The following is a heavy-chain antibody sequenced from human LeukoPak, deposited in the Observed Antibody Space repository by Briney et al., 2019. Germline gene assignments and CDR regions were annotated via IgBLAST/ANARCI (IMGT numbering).Heavy chain of an antibody. CDR1: GGSFSGYY. CDR3: ARKEGGQLVNTRRWFDP. Sequence: PSETLSLTCAVYGGSFSGYYWSWIRQPPGKGLEWIGEFNHSGSTNYNPSLKSRVTISVDTSKNQFSLKLRSVTAADTAVYYCARKEGGQLVNTRRWFDPWGQGTLVTVSS. V-gene: IGHV4-34*01. J-gene: IGHJ5*02. D-gene: IGHD6-13*01. CDR2: FNHSGST.